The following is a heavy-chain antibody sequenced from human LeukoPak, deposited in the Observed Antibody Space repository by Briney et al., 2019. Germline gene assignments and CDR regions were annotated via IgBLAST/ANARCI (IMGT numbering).Heavy chain of an antibody. CDR2: IIPIFGTA. CDR1: GGTFSSYA. V-gene: IGHV1-69*05. D-gene: IGHD3-22*01. Sequence: GASVKVSCKASGGTFSSYAISWVRQAPGQGLEWMGGIIPIFGTANYAQKFQGRVTITTDESTSTAYMGLSSLRSEDTAVYYCARPSSYYDSSGLENWGQGTLVTVSS. CDR3: ARPSSYYDSSGLEN. J-gene: IGHJ4*02.